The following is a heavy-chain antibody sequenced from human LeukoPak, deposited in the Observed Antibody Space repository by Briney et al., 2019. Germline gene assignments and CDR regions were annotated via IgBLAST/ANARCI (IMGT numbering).Heavy chain of an antibody. Sequence: ASVKVSCKASGYTFTSYVINWVRQAPGQGLEWMGWISAYNGNTNYAQKLQGRVTMTTDTSTSTAYMELRSLRSDDTAVYYCARNIVGATTFVRGYHYYMDVWGKGTTVTVSS. CDR3: ARNIVGATTFVRGYHYYMDV. CDR2: ISAYNGNT. J-gene: IGHJ6*03. V-gene: IGHV1-18*01. CDR1: GYTFTSYV. D-gene: IGHD1-26*01.